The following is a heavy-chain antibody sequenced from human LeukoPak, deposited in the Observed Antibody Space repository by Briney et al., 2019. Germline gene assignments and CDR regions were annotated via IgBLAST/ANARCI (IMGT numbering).Heavy chain of an antibody. D-gene: IGHD3-3*01. V-gene: IGHV4-38-2*02. J-gene: IGHJ4*02. CDR1: GYAISSGYY. CDR2: IYHSGST. Sequence: SETLSLTCTVSGYAISSGYYWGWIRQPPGKGVEWIGSIYHSGSTYYNPSLKSRVTISVDTSKNQFSLKLSSVTAADMAVYYCARDLVYYDFWSGYYTLDYWGQGTLVTVSS. CDR3: ARDLVYYDFWSGYYTLDY.